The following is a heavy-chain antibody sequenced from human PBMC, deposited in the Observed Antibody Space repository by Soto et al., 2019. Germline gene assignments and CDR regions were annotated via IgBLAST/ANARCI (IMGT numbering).Heavy chain of an antibody. CDR2: ISSSSSTI. J-gene: IGHJ3*02. Sequence: EVQLVESGGGLVQPGGSLRLSCAASGFTFSSYSMNWVRQAPGKGLEWVSYISSSSSTIYYADSVKGRFTLSRDNAKNSLYLQMNSLRAEDTAVYYCARGDYGDYDAFDIWGQGTMVTVSS. CDR3: ARGDYGDYDAFDI. CDR1: GFTFSSYS. V-gene: IGHV3-48*01. D-gene: IGHD4-17*01.